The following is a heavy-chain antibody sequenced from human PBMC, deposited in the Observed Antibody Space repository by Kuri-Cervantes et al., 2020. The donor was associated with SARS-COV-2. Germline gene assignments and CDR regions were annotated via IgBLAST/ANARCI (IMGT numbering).Heavy chain of an antibody. CDR3: ASSPRVAYDFWGGYTPYYYYMDV. J-gene: IGHJ6*03. D-gene: IGHD3-3*01. CDR1: GFTFSSYW. CDR2: INSDGSST. V-gene: IGHV3-74*01. Sequence: GGSLRLSCAASGFTFSSYWMHWVRQAPGKGLVWVSRINSDGSSTSYADSVKGRFTISRDNAKNTLYLQLDSLRAEDTAVYYCASSPRVAYDFWGGYTPYYYYMDVWGKGTTVTVSS.